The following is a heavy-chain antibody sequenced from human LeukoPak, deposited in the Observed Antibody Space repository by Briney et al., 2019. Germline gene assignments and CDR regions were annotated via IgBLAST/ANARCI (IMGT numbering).Heavy chain of an antibody. J-gene: IGHJ4*02. D-gene: IGHD5-12*01. CDR3: ASFFYSGYDSLDY. CDR1: GGTFSSYA. V-gene: IGHV1-69*13. Sequence: SVKVSCKASGGTFSSYAISWVRQAPGQGLEWMGGIIPIFGTANYAQKFQGRVTITADESTSTAYMEPSSLRSEDTAVYYCASFFYSGYDSLDYWGQGTLVTVSS. CDR2: IIPIFGTA.